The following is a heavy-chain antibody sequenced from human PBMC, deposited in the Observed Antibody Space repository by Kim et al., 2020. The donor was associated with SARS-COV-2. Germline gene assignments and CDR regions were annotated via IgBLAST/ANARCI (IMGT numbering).Heavy chain of an antibody. J-gene: IGHJ4*02. D-gene: IGHD6-19*01. CDR3: ATEHVIAAVAGNLDY. Sequence: DSVKGRFTTSRDTTKNALYLQMNSRRADDAAVYYCATEHVIAAVAGNLDYWGQGTLVTVSS. V-gene: IGHV3-23*01.